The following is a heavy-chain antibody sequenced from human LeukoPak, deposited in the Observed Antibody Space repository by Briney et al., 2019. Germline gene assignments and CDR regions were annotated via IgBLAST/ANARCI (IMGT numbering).Heavy chain of an antibody. J-gene: IGHJ2*01. CDR1: GGSFSGYY. V-gene: IGHV4-34*01. Sequence: PSETLSLTCAVYGGSFSGYYWSWIRQPPGKGLEWIGEINHSGSTNYNPSLKSRVTISVDTSKNQFSLKLTSLTAADTAVYYCARHEHSSSWSPPGYFDVWGRGALVTVSS. CDR2: INHSGST. D-gene: IGHD6-13*01. CDR3: ARHEHSSSWSPPGYFDV.